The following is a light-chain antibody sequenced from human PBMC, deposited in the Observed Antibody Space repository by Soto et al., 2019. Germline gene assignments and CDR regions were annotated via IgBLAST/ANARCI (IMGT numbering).Light chain of an antibody. V-gene: IGKV1-5*03. J-gene: IGKJ4*01. CDR2: KAS. CDR1: QSISTW. Sequence: DIQMTQSPSTLSASVGDRVTISCRASQSISTWLAWYQQKPGKAPKLLIYKASSLESGVPTRFSGSGSGTEFTLTISSLQPDDFATYHCQQSHNSPLTFGGGTKVELK. CDR3: QQSHNSPLT.